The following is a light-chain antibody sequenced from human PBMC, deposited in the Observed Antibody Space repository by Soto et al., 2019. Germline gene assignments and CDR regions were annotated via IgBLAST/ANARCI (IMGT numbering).Light chain of an antibody. CDR2: DAS. CDR3: QQYNSYWT. CDR1: QGIITY. J-gene: IGKJ1*01. Sequence: DIQMTQSPSSLSASVGDRVTITFRASQGIITYLNWYQQKPGKAPKLLISDASKLEIGVPSRFSGGGSGTEFTLTISSLQPDDFAAYYCQQYNSYWTFGQGTKVDIK. V-gene: IGKV1-33*01.